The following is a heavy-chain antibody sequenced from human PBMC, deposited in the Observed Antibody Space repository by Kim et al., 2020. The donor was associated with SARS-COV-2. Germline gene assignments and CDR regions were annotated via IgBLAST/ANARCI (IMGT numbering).Heavy chain of an antibody. J-gene: IGHJ4*02. V-gene: IGHV3-30*18. Sequence: GGSLRLSCAASGFTFSSYGMHWVRQAPGKGLEWVAVISYDGSNKYYADSVKGRFTISRDNSKNTLYLQMNSLRAEDTAVYYCAKDESKRRAVITFIDYWGQGTLVTVSS. CDR3: AKDESKRRAVITFIDY. D-gene: IGHD3-22*01. CDR1: GFTFSSYG. CDR2: ISYDGSNK.